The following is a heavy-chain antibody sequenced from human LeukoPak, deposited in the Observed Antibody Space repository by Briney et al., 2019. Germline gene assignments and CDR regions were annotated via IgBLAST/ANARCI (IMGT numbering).Heavy chain of an antibody. CDR3: ARDHYDSSGLGDY. D-gene: IGHD3-22*01. V-gene: IGHV1-18*01. Sequence: ASVKVSCKASGYTFTSYGINWVRQSPGQGLEWMGWISAYSGNTNYAQKFQDRVSTTTDTSTSTAYMELRSLRSDDTAVYYCARDHYDSSGLGDYWGQGTLVTVSS. CDR1: GYTFTSYG. J-gene: IGHJ4*02. CDR2: ISAYSGNT.